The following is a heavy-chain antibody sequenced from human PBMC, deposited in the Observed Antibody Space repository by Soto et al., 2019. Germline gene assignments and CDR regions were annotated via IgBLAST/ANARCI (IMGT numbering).Heavy chain of an antibody. D-gene: IGHD3-3*01. J-gene: IGHJ3*02. V-gene: IGHV3-23*01. CDR1: GFTFSSYA. CDR3: AKDIGLRFLEWLLPHAFDI. Sequence: GGSLRLSCAASGFTFSSYAMSWVRQAPGKGLEWVSAISGSGGSTYYADSVKGRFTISRDNSKNTLYLQMNSLRAEDTAVYYCAKDIGLRFLEWLLPHAFDIWGQGTMVTVSS. CDR2: ISGSGGST.